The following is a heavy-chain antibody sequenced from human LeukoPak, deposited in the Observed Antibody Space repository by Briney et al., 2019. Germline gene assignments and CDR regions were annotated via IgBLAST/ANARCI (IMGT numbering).Heavy chain of an antibody. J-gene: IGHJ5*02. V-gene: IGHV1-2*02. CDR3: ARGGSGSYFSWLDP. Sequence: GASVKVSCKASGYTFTAYSVHWVRQAPGQGLECVGWINPNSGGTNYAQKFQGRVTMTRDTSISTAYMELSRLRSDDTAVYYCARGGSGSYFSWLDPWGQGTLVTVSS. D-gene: IGHD3-10*01. CDR1: GYTFTAYS. CDR2: INPNSGGT.